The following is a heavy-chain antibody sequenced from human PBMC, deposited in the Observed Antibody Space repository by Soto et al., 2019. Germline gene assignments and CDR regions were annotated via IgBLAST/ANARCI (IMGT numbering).Heavy chain of an antibody. D-gene: IGHD3-22*01. V-gene: IGHV1-69*13. CDR1: GGTFSSYA. CDR2: IIPIFGTA. Sequence: SVKVSCKASGGTFSSYAISWVRQAPGQGLEWMGGIIPIFGTANYAQKFQGRVTITADESTSTAYMELSSLRSEDTAVYYCARDRLNSYDSSGYSGLLDYWCKATLVTVSS. CDR3: ARDRLNSYDSSGYSGLLDY. J-gene: IGHJ4*02.